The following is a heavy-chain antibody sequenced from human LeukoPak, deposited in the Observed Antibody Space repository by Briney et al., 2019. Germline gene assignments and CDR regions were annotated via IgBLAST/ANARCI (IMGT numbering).Heavy chain of an antibody. CDR3: ARGRGYGDYYFDY. CDR2: IWYDGSNK. V-gene: IGHV3-33*08. Sequence: GGSLRLSCAASGFTFSSYAMSWVRQAPGKGLEWVAFIWYDGSNKYYADSVRGRFTISRDNSKNTLYLQMNSLRAEDTAVYYCARGRGYGDYYFDYWGQGTLVTVSS. J-gene: IGHJ4*02. D-gene: IGHD4-17*01. CDR1: GFTFSSYA.